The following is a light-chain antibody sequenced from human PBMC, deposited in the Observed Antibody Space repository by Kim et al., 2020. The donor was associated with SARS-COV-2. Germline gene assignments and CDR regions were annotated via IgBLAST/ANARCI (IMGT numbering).Light chain of an antibody. Sequence: SSELPQDTAVSVALGQTVRITCQGDSLRSYYASWYQQKPGQAPVLVIYGKNNRPSGIPDRFSGSSSGNTASLTITGAQAEDEADYYCNSRDSSGNHVVFGGGTQLTVL. CDR2: GKN. V-gene: IGLV3-19*01. J-gene: IGLJ2*01. CDR3: NSRDSSGNHVV. CDR1: SLRSYY.